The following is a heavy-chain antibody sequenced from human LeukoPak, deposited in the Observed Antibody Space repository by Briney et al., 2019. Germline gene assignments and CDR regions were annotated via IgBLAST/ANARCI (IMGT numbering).Heavy chain of an antibody. CDR1: GYTFTSYD. V-gene: IGHV1-8*01. D-gene: IGHD7-27*01. Sequence: ASVKVSCKASGYTFTSYDINWVRQATGQGLEWMGWMNPNSGNTGYAQKFQGRVTMTRNTSISTAYMELSSLRSEDTAVYYCARSLTPNWGLDYYYGMDVWGQGTTVTVSS. CDR2: MNPNSGNT. CDR3: ARSLTPNWGLDYYYGMDV. J-gene: IGHJ6*02.